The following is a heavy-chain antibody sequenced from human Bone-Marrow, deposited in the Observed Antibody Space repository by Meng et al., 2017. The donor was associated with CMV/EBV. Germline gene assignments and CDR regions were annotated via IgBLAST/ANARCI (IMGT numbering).Heavy chain of an antibody. CDR3: VPDIVIVPVSY. CDR1: GFPVSYSY. V-gene: IGHV3-66*02. D-gene: IGHD2-2*01. J-gene: IGHJ4*02. Sequence: GGSLRLSCVASGFPVSYSYMNWVRQAPGKGLEWISVMWTDGNTYYADSVKGRFTISRDNSKNTVYLQMDCLRTEDTALYYCVPDIVIVPVSYWGQGTLVTVSS. CDR2: MWTDGNT.